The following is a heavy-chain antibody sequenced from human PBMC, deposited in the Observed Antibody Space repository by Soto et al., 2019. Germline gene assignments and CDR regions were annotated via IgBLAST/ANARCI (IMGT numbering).Heavy chain of an antibody. CDR3: VLVDNYVTPTPQDV. D-gene: IGHD3-16*01. V-gene: IGHV1-18*01. CDR2: ISPYTGNT. Sequence: QVQLVQSGDEVKKPGASVKVSCKASGYIFVNYGIAWVRQAPGQGLEWMGWISPYTGNTHSATKIQGRLTMTTDTAPRSVYMDLGSLTSDDTAVYYCVLVDNYVTPTPQDVWGQGTTVTVSS. CDR1: GYIFVNYG. J-gene: IGHJ6*02.